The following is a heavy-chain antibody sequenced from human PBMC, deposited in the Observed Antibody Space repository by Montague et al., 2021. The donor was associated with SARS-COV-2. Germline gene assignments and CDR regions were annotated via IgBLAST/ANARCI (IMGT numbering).Heavy chain of an antibody. D-gene: IGHD3-10*01. CDR3: ATDLDPSGPYDLPY. CDR2: IYYSGST. Sequence: SETLSLTCSVSDGSIGNYYWGWLRQAPGKGLEWIGHIYYSGSTAYSPSFRSRVTISMDTPKNQFSLKLSSVTAADTAVYYCATDLDPSGPYDLPYWGQGTLVTVSS. CDR1: DGSIGNYY. V-gene: IGHV4-59*01. J-gene: IGHJ4*02.